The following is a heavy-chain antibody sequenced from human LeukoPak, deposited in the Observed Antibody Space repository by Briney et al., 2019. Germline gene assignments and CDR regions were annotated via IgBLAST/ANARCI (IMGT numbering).Heavy chain of an antibody. CDR1: GGSISSGGY. Sequence: PSETLSLTCTVSGGSISSGGYWSWIRQHQEKGLEWIGYIHYTGKTYYNPSLKSRVTISIDMSKNQFSLKLYSVTTADTAVYYCARDLRQQLVNNWFDPWGQGTLVTVSS. D-gene: IGHD6-13*01. J-gene: IGHJ5*02. CDR3: ARDLRQQLVNNWFDP. CDR2: IHYTGKT. V-gene: IGHV4-61*08.